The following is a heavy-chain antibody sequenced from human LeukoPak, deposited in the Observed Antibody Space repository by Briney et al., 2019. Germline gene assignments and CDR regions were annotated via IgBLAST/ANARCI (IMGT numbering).Heavy chain of an antibody. D-gene: IGHD5-18*01. J-gene: IGHJ4*02. Sequence: GESLKISCKGSGYSFTSYWIGWVRQMPGKGLEWMGIIYPGDSDTRYSPSFQGQVTISADKSISTAYLQWSSLKASDTAMYYCARLVYSYGKAYYFDYWGQGTLVTVSS. CDR3: ARLVYSYGKAYYFDY. CDR1: GYSFTSYW. CDR2: IYPGDSDT. V-gene: IGHV5-51*01.